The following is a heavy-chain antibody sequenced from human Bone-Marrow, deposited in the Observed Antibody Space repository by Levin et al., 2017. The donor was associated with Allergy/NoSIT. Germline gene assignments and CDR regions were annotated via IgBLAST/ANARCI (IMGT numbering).Heavy chain of an antibody. J-gene: IGHJ4*02. CDR2: IGGSGGST. V-gene: IGHV3-23*01. Sequence: LSLTCAASDFTFSSSAMSWVRQAPGKGLEWVSTIGGSGGSTYYADSVKGRFSISRDSSKNTVYLQMNSLRVEDTAVYYCALFRFWGQGTLVTVSS. CDR3: ALFRF. CDR1: DFTFSSSA.